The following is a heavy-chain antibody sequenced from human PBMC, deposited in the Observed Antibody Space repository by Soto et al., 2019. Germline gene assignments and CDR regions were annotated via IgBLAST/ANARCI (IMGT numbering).Heavy chain of an antibody. V-gene: IGHV4-59*01. CDR1: GGSISSYY. D-gene: IGHD2-15*01. CDR3: ARASRYCSGGSCQYYYYYMDV. Sequence: QVQLQESGPGLVKPSETLSLTCTVSGGSISSYYWSWIRQPPGMGLEWIGYIYYSGSTNYNPSLKSRVTLSVHTSEDQLSLKLSALTAEDTVVYYRARASRYCSGGSCQYYYYYMDVWGKGTTVTVSS. CDR2: IYYSGST. J-gene: IGHJ6*03.